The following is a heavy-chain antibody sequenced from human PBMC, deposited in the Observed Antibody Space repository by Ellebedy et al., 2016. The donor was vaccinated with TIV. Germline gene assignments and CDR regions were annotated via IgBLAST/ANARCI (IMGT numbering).Heavy chain of an antibody. V-gene: IGHV1-2*02. CDR3: ARVGSSSSFYYYMDV. D-gene: IGHD6-6*01. J-gene: IGHJ6*03. CDR2: INPNSGGT. CDR1: GYTFTGYY. Sequence: ASVKVSCXASGYTFTGYYMHWVRQAPGQGLEWMGWINPNSGGTNYAQKFQGRVTMTRDTSISTAYMELSRLRSDDTAVYYCARVGSSSSFYYYMDVWGKGTTVTVSS.